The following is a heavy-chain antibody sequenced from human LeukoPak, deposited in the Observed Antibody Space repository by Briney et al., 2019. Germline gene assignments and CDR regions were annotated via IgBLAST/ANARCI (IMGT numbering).Heavy chain of an antibody. CDR1: GYQFNAYW. J-gene: IGHJ3*01. Sequence: PGESPQTSCKGSGYQFNAYWIAWVRQLPPEGREWMGIINSYDSDNRYSPAFQDQVTISADQSGSIAYLQWSILKASDTAMYYCARPNITSYYDSRGYDAFDGWGQGTMVSVPS. V-gene: IGHV5-51*01. D-gene: IGHD3-22*01. CDR3: ARPNITSYYDSRGYDAFDG. CDR2: INSYDSDN.